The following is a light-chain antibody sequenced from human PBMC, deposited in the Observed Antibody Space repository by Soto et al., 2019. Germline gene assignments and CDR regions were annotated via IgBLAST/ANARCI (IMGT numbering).Light chain of an antibody. CDR1: QTGSNSY. V-gene: IGKV3D-20*02. CDR3: QQRSNWLT. J-gene: IGKJ4*01. Sequence: IVLTQSPGTLSLSPGERATLSCRASQTGSNSYLAWYQQKSGQAPRLLIYGVSTRATGIPDRFSGSGSGTDFTLTISSLEPEDFAVYYCQQRSNWLTFGGGTKVEIK. CDR2: GVS.